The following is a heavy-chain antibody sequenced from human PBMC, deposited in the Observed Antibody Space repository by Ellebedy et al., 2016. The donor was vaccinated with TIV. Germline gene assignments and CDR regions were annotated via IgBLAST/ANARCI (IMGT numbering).Heavy chain of an antibody. D-gene: IGHD2-21*02. V-gene: IGHV3-33*01. CDR1: GFIFSNYG. J-gene: IGHJ4*02. Sequence: GASLKISCEASGFIFSNYGMHWVRQAPDRVLEWVAFIWYDGGNKYYADSVKGRFTISRDNSKNTLYLQMNNVGAEDTAVFYCARNRHVERGDCLDYWGQGTLVTVSS. CDR2: IWYDGGNK. CDR3: ARNRHVERGDCLDY.